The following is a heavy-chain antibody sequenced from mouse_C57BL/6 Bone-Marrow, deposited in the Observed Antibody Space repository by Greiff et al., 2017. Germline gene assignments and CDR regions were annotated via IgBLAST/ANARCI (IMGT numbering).Heavy chain of an antibody. CDR1: YTFTDYYM. V-gene: IGHV1-83*01. J-gene: IGHJ4*01. Sequence: VQLQQSGPELVKPGASVKMSCTASGYTFTDYYMHWVKQKPGKGLEWIGEIYPGSGNAYYTAKFKGKATLTADTSSSTAYMQLSSLTSEDSDFYFCARRDGIADAMDYWGQGTSVTVSS. CDR3: RRDGIADAMDY. CDR2: YPGSGNAY. D-gene: IGHD2-3*01.